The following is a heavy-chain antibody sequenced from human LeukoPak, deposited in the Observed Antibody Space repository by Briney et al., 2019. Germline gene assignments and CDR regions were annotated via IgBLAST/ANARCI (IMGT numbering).Heavy chain of an antibody. CDR2: IRYDGSNK. J-gene: IGHJ4*02. D-gene: IGHD6-19*01. CDR1: GFTFSSYG. V-gene: IGHV3-30*02. CDR3: AKGPSEQWLVFDY. Sequence: PGGSLRLSCAASGFTFSSYGMHWVRQAPGKGLEWVAFIRYDGSNKYYADSVKGRFTISRDNSKNTLYLQMNSLRAEDTAVYYCAKGPSEQWLVFDYWGQGTLVTVSS.